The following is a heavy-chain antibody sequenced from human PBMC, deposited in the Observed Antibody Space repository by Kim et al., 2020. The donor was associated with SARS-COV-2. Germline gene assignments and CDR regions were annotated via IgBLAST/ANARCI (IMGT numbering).Heavy chain of an antibody. V-gene: IGHV4-39*01. D-gene: IGHD3-10*01. CDR3: ARPLLWFRELLRPSYYYSMDV. CDR1: GGSISSSSYY. Sequence: SETLSLTCTVSGGSISSSSYYWGWIRQPPGKGLEWIGSIYYSGSTYYNPSLKSRVTISVDTSKNQFSLKLSSVTAADPAVYYCARPLLWFRELLRPSYYYSMDVWGQGPTVTVSS. CDR2: IYYSGST. J-gene: IGHJ6*02.